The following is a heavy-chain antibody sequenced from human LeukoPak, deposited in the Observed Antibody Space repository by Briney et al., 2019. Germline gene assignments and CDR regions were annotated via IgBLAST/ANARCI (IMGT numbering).Heavy chain of an antibody. V-gene: IGHV4-61*02. CDR1: NVSISSGSHY. CDR3: ASDHSGWLGLGY. Sequence: ASETLSLTCTVSNVSISSGSHYWNWIRQPAGKGLEWIGRIYAGGRSNYNPSLRSRVTISVDTSKNQFSLRLSSVTATDTGVYYCASDHSGWLGLGYWGQGTLVSVSS. J-gene: IGHJ4*02. CDR2: IYAGGRS. D-gene: IGHD6-19*01.